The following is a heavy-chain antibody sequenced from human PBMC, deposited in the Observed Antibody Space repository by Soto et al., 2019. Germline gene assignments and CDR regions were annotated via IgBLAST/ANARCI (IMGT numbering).Heavy chain of an antibody. Sequence: EVQLLESGGGLVQPGGSLRLSCAVSGFTFSSHGKSWVRQAPGKGLEWVSSISGSGDRTYYADSVKGRFTISRDNNKNTVYLQMNSLRVEDTAVYYCAKMGDSSGYDFFDHWGQGTLVTVSS. CDR2: ISGSGDRT. CDR1: GFTFSSHG. V-gene: IGHV3-23*01. CDR3: AKMGDSSGYDFFDH. D-gene: IGHD3-22*01. J-gene: IGHJ4*02.